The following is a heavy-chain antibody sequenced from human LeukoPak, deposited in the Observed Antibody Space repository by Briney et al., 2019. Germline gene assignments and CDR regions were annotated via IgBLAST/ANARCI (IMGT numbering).Heavy chain of an antibody. CDR2: IYYSGST. Sequence: SETLSLTCSVSDGSINSYYWKWIRQPPGKGLEWIGYIYYSGSTSYNPSLKSRVTISVDTSKNQFSPKLSSVTAADTAVYYCARGGFGVPFDYWGQGTLVTVSS. V-gene: IGHV4-59*01. J-gene: IGHJ4*02. CDR1: DGSINSYY. D-gene: IGHD3-3*01. CDR3: ARGGFGVPFDY.